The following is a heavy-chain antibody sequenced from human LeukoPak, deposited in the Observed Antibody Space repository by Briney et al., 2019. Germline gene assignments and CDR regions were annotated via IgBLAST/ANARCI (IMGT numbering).Heavy chain of an antibody. Sequence: GGSLRLSCAASGFTFSSHDMHWVRQAAGKGLEWVSGFIPAGDRYYAESVKGRCTTSIDNPKSSWQLQMKSLRVGDTAIYYCVRGGVWGISSNWLESWGQGILVPVSS. V-gene: IGHV3-13*04. D-gene: IGHD7-27*01. CDR3: VRGGVWGISSNWLES. J-gene: IGHJ5*01. CDR2: FIPAGDR. CDR1: GFTFSSHD.